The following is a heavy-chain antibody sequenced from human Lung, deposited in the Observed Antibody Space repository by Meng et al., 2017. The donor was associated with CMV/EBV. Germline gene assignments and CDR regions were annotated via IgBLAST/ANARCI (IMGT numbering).Heavy chain of an antibody. CDR1: GFTVSSNY. D-gene: IGHD2/OR15-2a*01. CDR2: IYSGGST. Sequence: GGSLRLXXAASGFTVSSNYMSWVRQAPGKGLEWVSVIYSGGSTYYADFVKGRFTISRDNSKNTLYLQMNSLRAEDTAVYYCASTPQRRTTYNDYWGQGTLVTVSS. CDR3: ASTPQRRTTYNDY. V-gene: IGHV3-53*01. J-gene: IGHJ4*02.